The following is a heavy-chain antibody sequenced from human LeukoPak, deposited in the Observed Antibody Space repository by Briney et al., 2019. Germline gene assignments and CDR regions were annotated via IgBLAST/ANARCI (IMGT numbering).Heavy chain of an antibody. D-gene: IGHD3-22*01. CDR1: GGTFSSYA. CDR3: AREFEASMYYYDSSGPTRGFDP. J-gene: IGHJ5*02. V-gene: IGHV1-69*04. Sequence: SVTVSCKASGGTFSSYAISWVRQAPGQGLEWMGRIIPILGIANYAQKFQGRVTITADKSTSTAYMELSSLRSEDTAVYYCAREFEASMYYYDSSGPTRGFDPWGQGTLVTVSS. CDR2: IIPILGIA.